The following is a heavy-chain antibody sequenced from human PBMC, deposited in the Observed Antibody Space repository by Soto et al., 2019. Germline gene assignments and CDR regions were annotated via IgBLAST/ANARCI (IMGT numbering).Heavy chain of an antibody. D-gene: IGHD5-18*01. J-gene: IGHJ4*02. CDR3: ARESYVDTAMVPEYYFDY. CDR2: ISSSSSYI. CDR1: GFTFSSYS. Sequence: LRLSCAASGFTFSSYSMNWVRQAPGKGLEWVSSISSSSSYIYYADSVKGRFTISRDNAKNSLYLQMNSLRAEDTAVYYCARESYVDTAMVPEYYFDYWGQGTLVTVSS. V-gene: IGHV3-21*01.